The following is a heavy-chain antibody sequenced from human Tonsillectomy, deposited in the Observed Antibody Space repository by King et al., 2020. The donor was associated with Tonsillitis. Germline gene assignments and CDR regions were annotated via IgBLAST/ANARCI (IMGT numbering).Heavy chain of an antibody. V-gene: IGHV4-39*01. Sequence: QLQESGPGAVKPSETLSLTCTVSGGSISSSDHYWAWIRQPPGKGLEWFGYMYYSGTIFYNPSLKSRIIISGGTSENRFSLKLSSVTAADTAVYFCARYVSGSFDYWGQGALVTVSS. CDR3: ARYVSGSFDY. D-gene: IGHD1-26*01. J-gene: IGHJ4*02. CDR1: GGSISSSDHY. CDR2: MYYSGTI.